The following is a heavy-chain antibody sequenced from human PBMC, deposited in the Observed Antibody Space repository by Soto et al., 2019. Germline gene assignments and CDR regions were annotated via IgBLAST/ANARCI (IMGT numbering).Heavy chain of an antibody. V-gene: IGHV4-34*01. CDR1: VGSFSGYY. Sequence: ASETLSLTCAVYVGSFSGYYWSWIRQPPGKGLEWIGEINHSGSTNYNPSLKSRVTISVDTSKNQFSLKLSSVTAADTAVYYCARSVAGITPDYYYYGMDVWGQGTTVTVSS. CDR2: INHSGST. J-gene: IGHJ6*02. CDR3: ARSVAGITPDYYYYGMDV. D-gene: IGHD6-19*01.